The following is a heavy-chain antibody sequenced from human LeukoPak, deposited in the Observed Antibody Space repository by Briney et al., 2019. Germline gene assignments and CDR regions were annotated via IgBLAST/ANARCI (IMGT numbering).Heavy chain of an antibody. D-gene: IGHD3-22*01. Sequence: ASVTVSCKASGHTFTSYGISWVRQAPGQGLEWMGWISTYNGRTNYPQKVKGRVSMTTDTSTATAYMELRSLRSDDTALYYCARDYYETSDYSYDAFDIWGQGTMVTVSS. CDR3: ARDYYETSDYSYDAFDI. CDR1: GHTFTSYG. V-gene: IGHV1-18*01. CDR2: ISTYNGRT. J-gene: IGHJ3*02.